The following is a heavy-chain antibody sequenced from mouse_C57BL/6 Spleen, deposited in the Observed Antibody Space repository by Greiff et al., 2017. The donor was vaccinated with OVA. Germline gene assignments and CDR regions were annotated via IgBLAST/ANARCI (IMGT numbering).Heavy chain of an antibody. D-gene: IGHD3-3*01. CDR3: AREGTMAWFAY. CDR1: GYAFTNYL. V-gene: IGHV1-54*01. J-gene: IGHJ3*01. Sequence: QVHVKQSGAELVRPGTSVKVSCKASGYAFTNYLIEWVKQRPGQGLEWIGVINPGSGGTNYNEKFKGKATLTADKSSSTAYMQLSSLTSEDSAVYFCAREGTMAWFAYWGQGTLVTVCA. CDR2: INPGSGGT.